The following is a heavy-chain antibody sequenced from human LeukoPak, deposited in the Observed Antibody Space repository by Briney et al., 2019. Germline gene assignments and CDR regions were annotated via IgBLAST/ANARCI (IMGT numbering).Heavy chain of an antibody. Sequence: GASVKVSCKASGGCFSSYTIDWALQAPGQGLEWLGGIIPFFGSANYAQKFQGRVTITADESTSTAFMELSSLRSEDTGVYYCATPPTGTTTTGEYYFDSWGQGTLVTVSS. CDR3: ATPPTGTTTTGEYYFDS. J-gene: IGHJ4*02. V-gene: IGHV1-69*13. D-gene: IGHD1-1*01. CDR1: GGCFSSYT. CDR2: IIPFFGSA.